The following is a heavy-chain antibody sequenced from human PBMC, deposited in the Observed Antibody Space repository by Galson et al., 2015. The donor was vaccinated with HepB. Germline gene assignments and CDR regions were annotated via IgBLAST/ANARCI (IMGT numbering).Heavy chain of an antibody. D-gene: IGHD3-22*01. V-gene: IGHV2-5*02. Sequence: PALVKPTQTLTLTCTFSGFSLCTSGVGVGWIRQPPGKALEWLALIYWDDDKRYSPSLKSRLTITKDTSKNQVVLTMTNMDPVDTATYYCAHHYDSSGYYVPVPDAFDIWGQGTMVTVSS. CDR2: IYWDDDK. J-gene: IGHJ3*02. CDR1: GFSLCTSGVG. CDR3: AHHYDSSGYYVPVPDAFDI.